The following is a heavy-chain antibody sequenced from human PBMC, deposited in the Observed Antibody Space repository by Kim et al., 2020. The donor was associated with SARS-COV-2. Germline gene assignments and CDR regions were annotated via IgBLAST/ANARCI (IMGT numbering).Heavy chain of an antibody. CDR3: ARVEFGYYYDSSGSPFDY. V-gene: IGHV4-61*01. D-gene: IGHD3-22*01. J-gene: IGHJ4*02. Sequence: SETLSLTCTVSGGSVSSGSYYWSWIRQPPGKGLEWIGYIYYSGSTNYNPSLKSRVTISVDTSKNQFSLKLSSVTAADTAVYYCARVEFGYYYDSSGSPFDYWGQGTLVTVSS. CDR1: GGSVSSGSYY. CDR2: IYYSGST.